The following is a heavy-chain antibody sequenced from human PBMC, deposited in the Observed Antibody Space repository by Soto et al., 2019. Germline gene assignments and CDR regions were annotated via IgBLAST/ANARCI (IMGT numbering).Heavy chain of an antibody. D-gene: IGHD1-20*01. J-gene: IGHJ4*02. CDR3: ARGITGPFDY. CDR2: IYYSGST. V-gene: IGHV4-59*08. CDR1: GASISSYY. Sequence: SETLSLTCTVSGASISSYYWTWIRQPPGKGLEYIGYIYYSGSTYQNPSLKGRVTISVDTSKNQFSLKLSSVTAADTAVYYCARGITGPFDYWGQGTLVTVSS.